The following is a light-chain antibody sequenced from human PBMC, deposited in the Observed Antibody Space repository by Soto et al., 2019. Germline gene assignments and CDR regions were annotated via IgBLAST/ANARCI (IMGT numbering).Light chain of an antibody. V-gene: IGLV2-8*01. J-gene: IGLJ1*01. Sequence: LTQPPSASGSPGQSVTISCTGTSSDVGGYNYVSWYQQHPGKAPKLMIYEVSKRPSGVPDRFSGSKSGNTASLTVSGLQAEDEADYYCSSYAGSNNQVFGTGTKVTVL. CDR2: EVS. CDR3: SSYAGSNNQV. CDR1: SSDVGGYNY.